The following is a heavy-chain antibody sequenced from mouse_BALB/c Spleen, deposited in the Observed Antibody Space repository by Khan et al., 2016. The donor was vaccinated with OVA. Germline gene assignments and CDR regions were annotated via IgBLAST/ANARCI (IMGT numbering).Heavy chain of an antibody. V-gene: IGHV1S137*01. CDR3: ARHAYDGYYDY. Sequence: QVQLQQSGPELVRPGVSVTISCKGSGYTFTDYAMYWVKQSHAKSLEWIGLISTYSGNTNYNQKFKGKATMTVDKSSSTAYMELARLTSEASATYYCARHAYDGYYDYWGQGTTLTVSS. CDR1: GYTFTDYA. J-gene: IGHJ2*01. CDR2: ISTYSGNT. D-gene: IGHD2-3*01.